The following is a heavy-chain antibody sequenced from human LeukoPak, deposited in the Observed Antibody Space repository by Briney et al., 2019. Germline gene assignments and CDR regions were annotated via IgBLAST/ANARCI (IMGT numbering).Heavy chain of an antibody. V-gene: IGHV4-61*01. CDR1: GGSVSDDSYY. D-gene: IGHD3-22*01. J-gene: IGHJ3*01. CDR3: VREASTSYYDTSGYYRQTEVFDV. CDR2: VYYSGRT. Sequence: SETLSLTCIVSGGSVSDDSYYWHWIRKSPGKGLEWLGFVYYSGRTKYSPSLNRRVTISLDTSNNQVSLNVRSVTAADTAMYFCVREASTSYYDTSGYYRQTEVFDVWGQGTEVTVSS.